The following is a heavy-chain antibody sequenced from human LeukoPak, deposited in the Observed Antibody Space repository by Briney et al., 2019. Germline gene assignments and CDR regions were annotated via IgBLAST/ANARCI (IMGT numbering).Heavy chain of an antibody. V-gene: IGHV2-70*04. D-gene: IGHD2-8*01. CDR3: ARTAPGLNVDV. CDR2: IDWDDDK. CDR1: GFSLSTSGMR. Sequence: ESGPTLVNPTQTLTLTCTFSGFSLSTSGMRVSWIRQPPGKALEWLARIDWDDDKFYSTSLKTRLTISKDTSKNQVVLIMTDMDPVDTVTYYCARTAPGLNVDVWGQGTKVTVSS. J-gene: IGHJ3*01.